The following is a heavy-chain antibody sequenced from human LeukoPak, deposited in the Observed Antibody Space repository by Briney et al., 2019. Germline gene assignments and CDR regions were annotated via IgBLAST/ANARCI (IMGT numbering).Heavy chain of an antibody. J-gene: IGHJ4*02. CDR2: ISAYNGNT. CDR1: GYTFTSYG. V-gene: IGHV1-18*01. Sequence: ASVKVSCKATGYTFTSYGISWVRQAPGQGLEWMGWISAYNGNTNYAQKLQGRVTMTTDTSTSTAYMELRSLRSDDTAVYYCARDGGSGWLSGDYFDYWGQGTLVTVSS. D-gene: IGHD6-19*01. CDR3: ARDGGSGWLSGDYFDY.